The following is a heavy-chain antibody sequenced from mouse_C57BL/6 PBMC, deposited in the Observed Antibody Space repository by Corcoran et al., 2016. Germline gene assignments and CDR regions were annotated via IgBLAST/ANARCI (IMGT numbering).Heavy chain of an antibody. V-gene: IGHV9-3*01. CDR3: ATTGTCAIDY. CDR2: INTYSGVP. J-gene: IGHJ4*01. D-gene: IGHD4-1*02. CDR1: GYTFTTYG. Sequence: QIQLVQSGPELKKPGETVKISCKASGYTFTTYGMSWVKQAPGKGLKWMGWINTYSGVPTYADDFKGRFAFSLETSASTAYLQINNLKNEDTATYFCATTGTCAIDYWGQGTSVTVSS.